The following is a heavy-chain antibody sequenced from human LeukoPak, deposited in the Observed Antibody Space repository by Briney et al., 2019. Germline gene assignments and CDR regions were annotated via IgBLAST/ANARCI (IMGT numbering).Heavy chain of an antibody. J-gene: IGHJ4*02. Sequence: GGSLRLSCAASGFTFTTYEMNWVRQAPGKGLEWVSHISSSGSTIYYADSVKDRFTISRDNAKNSLYLQMNSLRAEDTAVYYCARRYCSSTSCLLDYWGQGTLVTVSS. CDR3: ARRYCSSTSCLLDY. V-gene: IGHV3-48*03. D-gene: IGHD2-2*01. CDR2: ISSSGSTI. CDR1: GFTFTTYE.